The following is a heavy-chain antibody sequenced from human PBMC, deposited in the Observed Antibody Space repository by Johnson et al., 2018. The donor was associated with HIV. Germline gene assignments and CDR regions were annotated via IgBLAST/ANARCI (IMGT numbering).Heavy chain of an antibody. CDR2: IFSVGNT. CDR3: SVYFGTAFDF. Sequence: VQLVESGGGLVQSGGSLRLSCAASGITVNTNYMSWVRRAPGKGLEWVSVIFSVGNTYYADSVKGRFTISRDNSKNTLYLQMNSLKTEDTAVYYCSVYFGTAFDFWGQGTMVTVSS. V-gene: IGHV3-66*01. D-gene: IGHD6-25*01. J-gene: IGHJ3*01. CDR1: GITVNTNY.